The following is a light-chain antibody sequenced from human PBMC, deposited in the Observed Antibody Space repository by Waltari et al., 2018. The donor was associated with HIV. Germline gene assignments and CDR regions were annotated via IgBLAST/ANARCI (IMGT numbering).Light chain of an antibody. J-gene: IGLJ3*02. CDR2: STT. V-gene: IGLV8-61*01. CDR3: VLYMGSGSWV. CDR1: SGSVSTSYY. Sequence: QTVVTQEPSFSVSPGGTVTLTCGLSSGSVSTSYYPSWFQQTPGQAPRTLIHSTTTRSSGVPDRFSGSILGNKAALTITGAQADDESDYYCVLYMGSGSWVFGGGTKLTVL.